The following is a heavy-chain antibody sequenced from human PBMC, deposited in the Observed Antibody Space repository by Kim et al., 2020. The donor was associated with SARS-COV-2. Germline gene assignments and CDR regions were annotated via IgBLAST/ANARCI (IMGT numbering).Heavy chain of an antibody. CDR3: ARAPLSGSYYFDY. V-gene: IGHV4-34*01. Sequence: YNPSLKSRVTISVDTSKNQFSLKLSSVTAADTAVYYCARAPLSGSYYFDYWGQGTLVTVSS. J-gene: IGHJ4*02. D-gene: IGHD1-26*01.